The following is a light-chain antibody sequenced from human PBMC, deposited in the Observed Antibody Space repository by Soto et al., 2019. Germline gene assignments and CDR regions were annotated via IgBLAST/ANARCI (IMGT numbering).Light chain of an antibody. CDR3: QQSYVTPWT. CDR1: QTVKSY. J-gene: IGKJ1*01. CDR2: AAS. V-gene: IGKV1-39*01. Sequence: DLPMTQSPSSLSASVGDRVTITCRSSQTVKSYLNWYQERLGKAPRLLIYAASTLQSGVPLRFNATGSGTDFSLTIHSLQPEDFAIYYCQQSYVTPWTFGQGTKVEI.